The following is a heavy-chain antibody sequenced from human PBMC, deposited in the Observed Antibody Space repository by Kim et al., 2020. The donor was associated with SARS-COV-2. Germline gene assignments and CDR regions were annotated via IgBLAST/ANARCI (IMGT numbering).Heavy chain of an antibody. CDR1: GFTFSNAW. Sequence: GGSLRLSCAASGFTFSNAWMSWVRQAPGKGLEWVGRIKSKTDGGTTDYAAPVKGRFTISRDDSKNTLYLQMNSLKTEDTVVYYCLSQWLAFPPRYPWGQGTLVAVSS. CDR2: IKSKTDGGTT. CDR3: LSQWLAFPPRYP. D-gene: IGHD6-19*01. J-gene: IGHJ5*02. V-gene: IGHV3-15*01.